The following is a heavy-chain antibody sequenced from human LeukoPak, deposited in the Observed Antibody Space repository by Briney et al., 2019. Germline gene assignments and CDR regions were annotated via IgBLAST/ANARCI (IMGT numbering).Heavy chain of an antibody. J-gene: IGHJ4*02. CDR2: SSPTGDIT. CDR3: ARVPDFIARPCDS. V-gene: IGHV4-34*01. CDR1: GGSFSGNY. D-gene: IGHD2-21*01. Sequence: SETLSLTCAVYGGSFSGNYWTLIRQTPGRGLEWIGESSPTGDITGYNPSLKGRATISVASSKNQFSLKLTSVTAADTGVYYCARVPDFIARPCDSWGPGTLVTVSS.